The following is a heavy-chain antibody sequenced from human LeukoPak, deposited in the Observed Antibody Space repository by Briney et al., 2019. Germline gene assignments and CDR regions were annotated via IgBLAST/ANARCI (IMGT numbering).Heavy chain of an antibody. J-gene: IGHJ4*02. CDR3: AKDRYSYAFEYSDS. V-gene: IGHV3-30*18. CDR2: ISNDGSKK. D-gene: IGHD5-18*01. Sequence: GGTLRLSCAASGFTFSSYGMHWVRQAPGKGLDWVAVISNDGSKKYYADSVKGRFTISRDNSKNTLSLQVSSLRTEDTAVYYCAKDRYSYAFEYSDSWGQGTLVTVSS. CDR1: GFTFSSYG.